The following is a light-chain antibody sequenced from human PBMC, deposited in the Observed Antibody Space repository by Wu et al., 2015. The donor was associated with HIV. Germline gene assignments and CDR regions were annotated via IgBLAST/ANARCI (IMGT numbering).Light chain of an antibody. CDR3: LQNHNYPPWT. J-gene: IGKJ1*01. V-gene: IGKV1-6*01. CDR1: QGIRND. CDR2: GAY. Sequence: AIQATQSPSSLSVSVGDRVTITCRASQGIRNDLARYQQKPGRAPKLLIYGAYILQSGVPSRFSGSGSDTDFTLTISSLQPEDLATYYCLQNHNYPPWTFGQGTKVEIK.